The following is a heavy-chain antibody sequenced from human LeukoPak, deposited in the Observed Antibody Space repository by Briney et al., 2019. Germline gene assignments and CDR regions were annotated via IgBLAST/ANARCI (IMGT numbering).Heavy chain of an antibody. CDR1: GYTFTGYY. J-gene: IGHJ4*02. V-gene: IGHV1-2*02. CDR3: ARTDLYYCDSSGYYYMDY. D-gene: IGHD3-22*01. CDR2: INPNSGGT. Sequence: ASVKVSCKASGYTFTGYYMHWGRQAPGQGLEWMGWINPNSGGTNYAQKFQGRVTMTRDTSISTAYMELSRLRSDDTAVYYCARTDLYYCDSSGYYYMDYWGQGTLVTVSS.